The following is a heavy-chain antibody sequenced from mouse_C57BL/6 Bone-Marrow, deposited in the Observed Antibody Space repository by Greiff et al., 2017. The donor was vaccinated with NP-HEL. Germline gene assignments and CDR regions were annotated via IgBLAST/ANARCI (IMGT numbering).Heavy chain of an antibody. J-gene: IGHJ1*03. V-gene: IGHV1-20*01. Sequence: EVQLQQSGPELVKPGDSVKISCKASGYSFTGYFMNWVMQSHGKSLEWIGRINPYNGDTFYNQKFKGKATLTVDKSSSTAHMELRSLTSEDSAVYYCARTDTTVVKYFDVWGTGTTVTVSS. CDR3: ARTDTTVVKYFDV. CDR1: GYSFTGYF. CDR2: INPYNGDT. D-gene: IGHD1-1*01.